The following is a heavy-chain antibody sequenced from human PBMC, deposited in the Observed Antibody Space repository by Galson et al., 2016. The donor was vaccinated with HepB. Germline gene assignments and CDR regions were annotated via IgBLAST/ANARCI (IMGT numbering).Heavy chain of an antibody. D-gene: IGHD2-15*01. Sequence: SVKVSCKASGGNFTTYVFSWVRQAPGQGLEWMGRVIPILDVTGYTQKFQGRLTITADKSTSTSYMELSSLRSEDTAVYYCLREDIWGQGTQVSVSS. CDR2: VIPILDVT. CDR3: LREDI. CDR1: GGNFTTYV. J-gene: IGHJ4*02. V-gene: IGHV1-69*04.